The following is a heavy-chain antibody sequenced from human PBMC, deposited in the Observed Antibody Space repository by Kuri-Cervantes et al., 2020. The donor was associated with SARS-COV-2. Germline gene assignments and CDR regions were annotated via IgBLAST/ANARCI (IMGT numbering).Heavy chain of an antibody. D-gene: IGHD3-22*01. V-gene: IGHV1-18*01. CDR3: ARAPIYYDSSGLQWSDDAFDI. J-gene: IGHJ3*02. Sequence: ASVKVSCKASGYTFTSYGISWVRQAPGQGLEWMGWISAYNGNTNYAQKLQGRVTMTTDTSTSTAYMELRSLRSEDTAVYYCARAPIYYDSSGLQWSDDAFDIWGQGTMVTVSS. CDR2: ISAYNGNT. CDR1: GYTFTSYG.